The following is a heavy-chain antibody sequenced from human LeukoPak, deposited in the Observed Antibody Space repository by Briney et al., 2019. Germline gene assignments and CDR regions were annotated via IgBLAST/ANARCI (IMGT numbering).Heavy chain of an antibody. CDR3: ARARAYYYESSGYYPIDY. Sequence: ASVKVSCKASGYTFTSYGISWVRQAPGQGLEWMGWISAYNDNTNYAQNLQGRVTVTTDTSTTTAYMELRSLRSDDTAVYYCARARAYYYESSGYYPIDYWGQGTLVTVSS. D-gene: IGHD3-22*01. J-gene: IGHJ4*02. CDR1: GYTFTSYG. CDR2: ISAYNDNT. V-gene: IGHV1-18*01.